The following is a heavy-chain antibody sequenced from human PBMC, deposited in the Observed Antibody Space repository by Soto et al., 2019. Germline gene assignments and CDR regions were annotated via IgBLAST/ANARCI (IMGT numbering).Heavy chain of an antibody. J-gene: IGHJ6*02. CDR1: GFTFSSYW. CDR3: ARVFHGSESYYNPYYYYYGVDV. V-gene: IGHV3-7*01. CDR2: IRQDGSEK. D-gene: IGHD3-10*01. Sequence: EVQVVESGGGLVQPGGSLRLSCAASGFTFSSYWMSWVRQAPGKGLEWVANIRQDGSEKYFVDSVKGRFTISRDNAKNSLYLQMNSLRAEDTAVYYCARVFHGSESYYNPYYYYYGVDVWGQGTTVTVSS.